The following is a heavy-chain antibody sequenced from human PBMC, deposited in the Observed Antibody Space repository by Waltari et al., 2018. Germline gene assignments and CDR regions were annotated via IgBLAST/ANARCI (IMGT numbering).Heavy chain of an antibody. CDR1: GGSIIGHY. Sequence: QVQLQESGPGLVKPSEALSLTCTVSGGSIIGHYWSWMRQPPGKRLEWIGFISDSGITNYNPSLESRVSISVDTSKNQLSLKLNSVTATDTAVYYCARDSTPGFNYGPSFDYWGQGTLVTVSS. J-gene: IGHJ4*02. D-gene: IGHD5-18*01. CDR2: ISDSGIT. V-gene: IGHV4-59*11. CDR3: ARDSTPGFNYGPSFDY.